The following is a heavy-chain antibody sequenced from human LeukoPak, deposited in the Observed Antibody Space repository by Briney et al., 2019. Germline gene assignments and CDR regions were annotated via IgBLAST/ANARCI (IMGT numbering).Heavy chain of an antibody. Sequence: GGSLRLSCAASGFTFSSYAMSWVRQAPGKGLEWVSAISGSGGSTYYADSVKGRFTISRDDSKNTAYLQMNSLKTEDTAVYYCTSGDYDYWGQGTLVTVSS. CDR2: ISGSGGST. CDR3: TSGDYDY. CDR1: GFTFSSYA. D-gene: IGHD4-17*01. J-gene: IGHJ4*02. V-gene: IGHV3-23*01.